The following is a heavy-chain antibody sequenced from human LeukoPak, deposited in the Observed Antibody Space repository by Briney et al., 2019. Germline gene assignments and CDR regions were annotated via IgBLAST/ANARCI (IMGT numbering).Heavy chain of an antibody. CDR1: GYSFSSYW. Sequence: GESLKISCKGSGYSFSSYWIAWVRQMPGKGLEWMGIIYPGDSDSKYSRSFQGQVTTSADKSINTAYLQWSSLKASDSAMYYCARRLRGADVFDIWGQGTMVTVSS. CDR2: IYPGDSDS. D-gene: IGHD3-16*01. V-gene: IGHV5-51*01. J-gene: IGHJ3*02. CDR3: ARRLRGADVFDI.